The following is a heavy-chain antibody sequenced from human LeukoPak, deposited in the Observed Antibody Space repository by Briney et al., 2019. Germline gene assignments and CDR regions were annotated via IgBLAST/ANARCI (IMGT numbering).Heavy chain of an antibody. CDR1: AFTFSNYG. D-gene: IGHD2-21*02. CDR2: ISYDGSDK. CDR3: AKDTSGGDCPDS. Sequence: GGSLRLSCAASAFTFSNYGMHWVRQAPGKGLEWVAVISYDGSDKYYADSVKGRFTISRDNSKNTLFLQMNSLSTEDTAVYYCAKDTSGGDCPDSWGQGTLVTVSS. V-gene: IGHV3-30*18. J-gene: IGHJ5*01.